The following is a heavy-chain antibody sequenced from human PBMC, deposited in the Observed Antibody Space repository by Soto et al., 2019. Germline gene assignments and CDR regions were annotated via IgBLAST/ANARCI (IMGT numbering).Heavy chain of an antibody. CDR1: GGSISSYY. CDR3: ACVNWYFDL. CDR2: IYYSGRT. Sequence: QVQLQELGPGLVKPSETLSLTCTVSGGSISSYYWSWIRQPPGKGLEWIGYIYYSGRTNYNPSVKRSVTISVDTAKNQFSLKLSSVTAADAAVYYCACVNWYFDLWGRGTLVTVSS. V-gene: IGHV4-59*08. J-gene: IGHJ2*01.